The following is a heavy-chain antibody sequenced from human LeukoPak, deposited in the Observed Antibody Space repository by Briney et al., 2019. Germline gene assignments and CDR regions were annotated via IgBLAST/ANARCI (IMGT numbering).Heavy chain of an antibody. V-gene: IGHV3-48*04. J-gene: IGHJ3*02. CDR1: GFTFRSYG. CDR3: ARDSSAHDAFDI. CDR2: ISSSGSTI. D-gene: IGHD3-3*01. Sequence: SGGSLRLSCVASGFTFRSYGMNWVRRAPGKGLEWVSYISSSGSTIYYADSVKGRFTISRDNAKNSLYLQMNSLRAEDTAVYYCARDSSAHDAFDIWGQGTMVTVSS.